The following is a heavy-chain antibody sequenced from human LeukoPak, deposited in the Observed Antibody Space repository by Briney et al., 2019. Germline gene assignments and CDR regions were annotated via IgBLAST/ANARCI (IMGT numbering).Heavy chain of an antibody. V-gene: IGHV3-21*01. J-gene: IGHJ4*02. CDR3: ARRDLLYGSGSTDY. D-gene: IGHD3-10*01. CDR1: GFTFSSYS. Sequence: GGSLRLSCAASGFTFSSYSMNWVHQAPGKGLEWVSSISSSSSYIYYADSVKGRFTISRDNAKNSLYLQMNSLRAEDTAVYYCARRDLLYGSGSTDYWGQGTLVTVSS. CDR2: ISSSSSYI.